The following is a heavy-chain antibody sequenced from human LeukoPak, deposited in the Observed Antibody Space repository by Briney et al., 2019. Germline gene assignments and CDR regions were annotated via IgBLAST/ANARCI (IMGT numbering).Heavy chain of an antibody. J-gene: IGHJ4*02. CDR2: ISGSGGST. CDR3: AKEIITMVRGVITTPDY. V-gene: IGHV3-23*01. D-gene: IGHD3-10*01. CDR1: GFTFNGYA. Sequence: SGGSLRLSCAASGFTFNGYAMSWVRQAPGKGLEWVSAISGSGGSTYYADSVKGRFTISRDNSKNTLYLQMNSLRAEDTAVYYCAKEIITMVRGVITTPDYWGQGTLVTVSS.